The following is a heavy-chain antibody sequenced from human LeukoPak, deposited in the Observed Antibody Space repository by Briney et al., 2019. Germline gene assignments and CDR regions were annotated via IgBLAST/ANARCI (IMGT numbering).Heavy chain of an antibody. J-gene: IGHJ4*02. V-gene: IGHV4-59*01. CDR2: IYYSGST. D-gene: IGHD6-19*01. CDR1: GGSISSYY. CDR3: ARDRWLGLADY. Sequence: SETLSLTCTVSGGSISSYYWSWIRQPPGKGLEWIGYIYYSGSTNYNPSLKSRVTISVDTSKSQFSLKLSSVTAADTAVYYCARDRWLGLADYWGQGTLVTVSS.